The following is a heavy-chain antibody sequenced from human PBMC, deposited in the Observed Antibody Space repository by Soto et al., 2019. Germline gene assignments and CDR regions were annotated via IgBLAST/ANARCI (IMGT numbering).Heavy chain of an antibody. CDR3: ANVDTAMDPYYYYGTDV. CDR2: ISGSGGST. V-gene: IGHV3-23*01. CDR1: GFTSSSYA. D-gene: IGHD5-18*01. Sequence: GGSLRLSCAASGFTSSSYAMSWVRQAPGKGLEWVSAISGSGGSTYYADSVKGRFTISRDNSKNTLYLQMNSLRAEDTAVYYCANVDTAMDPYYYYGTDVWGQGTTVTVSS. J-gene: IGHJ6*02.